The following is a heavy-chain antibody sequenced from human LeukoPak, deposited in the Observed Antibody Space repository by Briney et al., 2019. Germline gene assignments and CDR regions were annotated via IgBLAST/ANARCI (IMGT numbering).Heavy chain of an antibody. Sequence: GGSLRLSCAASGFTFSSYSMNWVRQAPGKGLEWVSYISSSGSTIYYADSVKGRFTISSDNAKNSLYLQMNSLRAEDTAVYYCARGHIVVLTVPDNWGQGTLVTVSS. CDR3: ARGHIVVLTVPDN. J-gene: IGHJ4*02. CDR2: ISSSGSTI. D-gene: IGHD2-21*02. V-gene: IGHV3-48*04. CDR1: GFTFSSYS.